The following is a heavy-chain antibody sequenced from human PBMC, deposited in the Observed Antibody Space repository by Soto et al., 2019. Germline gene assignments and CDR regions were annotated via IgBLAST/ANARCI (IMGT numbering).Heavy chain of an antibody. D-gene: IGHD3-16*01. J-gene: IGHJ5*01. CDR3: VKDWGIDNWFDS. Sequence: PWETLSLTCAVSGCTFSGGGYSWSWIRPPPGKGLESNGYSYHSGITYYNPSHNSRATISLDTSNSQYFLILSSGTAAETAVYYGVKDWGIDNWFDSWGQGTLVTVSS. V-gene: IGHV4-30-2*01. CDR1: GCTFSGGGYS. CDR2: SYHSGIT.